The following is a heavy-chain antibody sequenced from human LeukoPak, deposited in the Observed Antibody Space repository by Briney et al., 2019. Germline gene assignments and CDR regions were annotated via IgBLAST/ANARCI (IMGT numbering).Heavy chain of an antibody. D-gene: IGHD4-17*01. CDR1: GYIFTSYY. CDR2: INPSGGST. Sequence: GASVKVSCKASGYIFTSYYMHWVRQAPGQGLEWMGIINPSGGSTSYAQKFQGRVTMTRDTSTSTVYMELSSLRSEDTAVYYCAREVYGDYGGGAFDIWGQGTMVTVSS. J-gene: IGHJ3*02. CDR3: AREVYGDYGGGAFDI. V-gene: IGHV1-46*01.